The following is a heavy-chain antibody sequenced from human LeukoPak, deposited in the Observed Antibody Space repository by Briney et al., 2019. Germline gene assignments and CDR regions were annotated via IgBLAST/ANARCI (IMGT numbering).Heavy chain of an antibody. CDR3: ARESRDDSSGYYYRYYYYGMDV. Sequence: GGSLRLSCAASGFTFSSYGMHWVRQAPGKGLEWVAVISYDGSNKYYADSVKGRFTISRDNSKNTLYLQMNSLRAEDTAVYYCARESRDDSSGYYYRYYYYGMDVWGQGTTVTVSS. CDR2: ISYDGSNK. CDR1: GFTFSSYG. V-gene: IGHV3-30*03. D-gene: IGHD3-22*01. J-gene: IGHJ6*02.